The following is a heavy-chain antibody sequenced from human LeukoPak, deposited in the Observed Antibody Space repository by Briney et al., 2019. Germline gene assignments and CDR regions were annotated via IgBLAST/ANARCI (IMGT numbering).Heavy chain of an antibody. D-gene: IGHD3-10*01. Sequence: ASVKVSCKASGYTFTSYYMHWVRQAPGQGLEWMGIINPSGGSTSYAQKFQGRVTMTRDMSTSTVYMELSSLRSEDTAVYYCARDKTGEGLLWFFDYWGQGTLVTVSS. CDR3: ARDKTGEGLLWFFDY. J-gene: IGHJ4*02. CDR1: GYTFTSYY. V-gene: IGHV1-46*01. CDR2: INPSGGST.